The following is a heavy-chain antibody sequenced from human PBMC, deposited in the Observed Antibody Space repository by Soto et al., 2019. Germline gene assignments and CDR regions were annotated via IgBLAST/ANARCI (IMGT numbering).Heavy chain of an antibody. CDR2: IIPILGIA. J-gene: IGHJ4*02. V-gene: IGHV1-69*02. CDR3: ARAGRGSGSYYNVDY. Sequence: QVQLVQSGAEVKKPGSSVKVSCKASGGTISSYTISWVRQAPGQGLEWMGRIIPILGIANYAQKFQGRVTITADKSTSTAYMELSSLRSEDTAVYYCARAGRGSGSYYNVDYWGQGTLVTVSS. D-gene: IGHD3-10*01. CDR1: GGTISSYT.